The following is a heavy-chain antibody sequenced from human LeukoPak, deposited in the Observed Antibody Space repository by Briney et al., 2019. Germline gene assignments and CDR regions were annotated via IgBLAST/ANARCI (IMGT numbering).Heavy chain of an antibody. CDR1: GFTFSSYW. CDR2: IKQDGSEK. D-gene: IGHD6-13*01. J-gene: IGHJ4*02. V-gene: IGHV3-7*01. CDR3: AREGAIAAADPFDY. Sequence: GGSLRLSCAASGFTFSSYWMSWVRQAPGKGLEWEANIKQDGSEKYYVDSVKGRFTISRDNAKNSLYLQMNSLRAEDTAVYYCAREGAIAAADPFDYWGQGTLVTVSS.